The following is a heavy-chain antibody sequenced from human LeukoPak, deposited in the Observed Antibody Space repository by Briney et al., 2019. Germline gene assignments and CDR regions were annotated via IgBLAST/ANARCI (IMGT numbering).Heavy chain of an antibody. D-gene: IGHD6-6*01. CDR3: ARDPSTLRYSSSSGPWL. CDR1: GFSLNNYD. CDR2: IGTAGDI. V-gene: IGHV3-13*01. J-gene: IGHJ4*02. Sequence: GGSLRLSCAASGFSLNNYDMHWVRQATGKGLEWVSTIGTAGDIYYPASVKGRFTISRDNAKNSLYLQMHSLRAEDTAVYYCARDPSTLRYSSSSGPWLWGQGTLVTVSS.